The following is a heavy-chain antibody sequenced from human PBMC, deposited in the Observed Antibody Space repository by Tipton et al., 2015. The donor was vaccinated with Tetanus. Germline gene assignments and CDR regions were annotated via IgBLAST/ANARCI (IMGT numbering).Heavy chain of an antibody. CDR1: GGSFSGYY. CDR3: ARSYEYAFDI. Sequence: LRLSCAVYGGSFSGYYWSWIRQPPGKGLEWIGEINHSGSTNYNPSPKSRVTISVDTSKNQFSLKLSSVTAADTAVYYCARSYEYAFDIWGQGTMVAGSS. J-gene: IGHJ3*02. V-gene: IGHV4-34*01. CDR2: INHSGST. D-gene: IGHD3-3*01.